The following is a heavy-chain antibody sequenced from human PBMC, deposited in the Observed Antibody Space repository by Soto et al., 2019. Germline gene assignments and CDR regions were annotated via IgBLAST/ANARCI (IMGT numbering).Heavy chain of an antibody. CDR1: GFTFSSYG. D-gene: IGHD6-19*01. J-gene: IGHJ4*02. CDR3: AKDRSHSSVLDY. CDR2: ISYDGSNK. Sequence: QVQLVESGGGVVQPGRSLRLSCAASGFTFSSYGMHWVRQAPGKGLEWVAVISYDGSNKYYADSVKGRFTISRDNSKNPLYLQMTSLRAEDTAVYYCAKDRSHSSVLDYWGQGTLVTVSS. V-gene: IGHV3-30*18.